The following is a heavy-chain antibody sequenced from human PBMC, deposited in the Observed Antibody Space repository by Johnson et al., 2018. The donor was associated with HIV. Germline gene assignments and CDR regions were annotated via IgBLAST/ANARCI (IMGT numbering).Heavy chain of an antibody. V-gene: IGHV3-23*04. CDR3: ARIQYNFWSDPDAFDI. CDR2: ISDSGDNT. Sequence: VQLVESGGGLVQPGGSLRVSCTASGFNFSNHAMSWVRQAPGKGLEWVSGISDSGDNTYYADSVKGRFTISRDNSKNTLYLQMNSLRAEDTAIYYCARIQYNFWSDPDAFDIWGQGTIVIVSS. J-gene: IGHJ3*02. D-gene: IGHD3-3*01. CDR1: GFNFSNHA.